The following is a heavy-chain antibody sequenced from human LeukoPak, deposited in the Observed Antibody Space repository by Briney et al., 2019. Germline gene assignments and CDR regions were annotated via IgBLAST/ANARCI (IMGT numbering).Heavy chain of an antibody. CDR3: ARDTGY. Sequence: PGGSLRPSCAASGFTVSSSDMSWVRQGPGKGLEWVSVIYSGGGTYYADSVKGRFIISRDNSKNTLYLQMNNLRAEDTAVYYCARDTGYWGQGTLVTVSS. J-gene: IGHJ4*02. V-gene: IGHV3-53*01. CDR1: GFTVSSSD. CDR2: IYSGGGT.